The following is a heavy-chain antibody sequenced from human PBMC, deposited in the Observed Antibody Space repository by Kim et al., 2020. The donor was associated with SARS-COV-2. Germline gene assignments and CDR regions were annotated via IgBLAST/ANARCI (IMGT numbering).Heavy chain of an antibody. Sequence: YASSVKGRFTISRDNSKNTLYLQMNSLRAEDTAVYYCARAGRGSYYYGMDVWGQGTTVTVSS. D-gene: IGHD1-26*01. V-gene: IGHV3-30*01. CDR3: ARAGRGSYYYGMDV. J-gene: IGHJ6*02.